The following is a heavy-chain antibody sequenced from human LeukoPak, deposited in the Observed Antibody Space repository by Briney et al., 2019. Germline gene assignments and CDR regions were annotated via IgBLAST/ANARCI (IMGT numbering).Heavy chain of an antibody. Sequence: PGGSLRLSCAASAFPFSNYAMHWVRQAPGKGLEWVALISYDGSNKYYADSVKGRFTISRDNSKNTLYLQMNSLRAEDTAVYYCARGDGFHQFDYWGRGALVTVSS. CDR2: ISYDGSNK. CDR1: AFPFSNYA. CDR3: ARGDGFHQFDY. D-gene: IGHD2-2*01. V-gene: IGHV3-30-3*01. J-gene: IGHJ4*02.